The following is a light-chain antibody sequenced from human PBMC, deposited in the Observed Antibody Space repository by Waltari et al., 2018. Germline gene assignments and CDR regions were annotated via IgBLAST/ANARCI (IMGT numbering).Light chain of an antibody. CDR2: EET. CDR1: ALAEKF. CDR3: YSTYNNGDEWV. V-gene: IGLV3-10*01. J-gene: IGLJ3*02. Sequence: SYELTQQPSLSVSPGQTARINCSGDALAEKFTYWFQQKSGQAPTLLIYEETKRPSGIPERVSGSSSGTVATLTVSGALVEDEADYYCYSTYNNGDEWVFVVGTKVNVL.